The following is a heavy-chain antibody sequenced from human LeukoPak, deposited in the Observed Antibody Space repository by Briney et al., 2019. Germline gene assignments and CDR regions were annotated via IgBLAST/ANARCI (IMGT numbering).Heavy chain of an antibody. CDR3: ASWAGGNEPVASFDY. D-gene: IGHD1-14*01. CDR1: GYSFTAYY. J-gene: IGHJ4*02. CDR2: IYNGAT. V-gene: IGHV1-2*02. Sequence: ASVKVSCKPTGYSFTAYYIFWMRHAPGQGLECMGWIYNGATKYAQRFQSRVTMTRDTSISTAYMELSRLRSDDTATYYCASWAGGNEPVASFDYWGQGTLVTVSS.